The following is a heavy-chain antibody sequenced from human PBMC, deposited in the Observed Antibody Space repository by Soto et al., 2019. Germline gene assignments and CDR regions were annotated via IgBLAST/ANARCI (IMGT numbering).Heavy chain of an antibody. J-gene: IGHJ4*02. V-gene: IGHV1-18*01. CDR1: GYTFTSYG. D-gene: IGHD6-6*01. CDR2: ISGYNGDI. CDR3: ARGSPFHN. Sequence: QVQLVQSGAEVKKTGASVKVSCKASGYTFTSYGLSWVRQAPGQGLEWMGWISGYNGDINYAPKLQGRVTITRDTSTTTAYMELRSLRADGTAIYYCARGSPFHNWGQGTLITVSS.